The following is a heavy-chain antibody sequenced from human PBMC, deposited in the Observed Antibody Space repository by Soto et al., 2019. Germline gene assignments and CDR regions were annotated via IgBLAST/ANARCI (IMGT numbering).Heavy chain of an antibody. CDR2: ISAYNGNT. CDR1: GYTFTSYA. J-gene: IGHJ6*02. Sequence: GAPAKASCKAPGYTFTSYAISWVRQDTEQGLEGMAWISAYNGNTNYAQKLQGRVTMTTDTSTSTAYMELRSLRSDDTAVYYCARNFRTTDYYYYGMDVWGQGTTVTVSS. V-gene: IGHV1-18*01. D-gene: IGHD1-7*01. CDR3: ARNFRTTDYYYYGMDV.